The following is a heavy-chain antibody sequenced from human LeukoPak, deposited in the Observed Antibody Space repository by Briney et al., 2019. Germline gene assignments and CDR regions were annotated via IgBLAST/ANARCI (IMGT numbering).Heavy chain of an antibody. CDR1: GYTFTTYA. CDR3: ARAVVVVVAATPLFDP. V-gene: IGHV1-3*01. Sequence: GASVKVSCKASGYTFTTYAIHWVRQAPGQRLEWMGWINAGIGNTKYSQKFQDRVTITRDTSASTAYMELSSLRSEDTAVYYCARAVVVVVAATPLFDPWAQGTLVTVSS. D-gene: IGHD2-15*01. CDR2: INAGIGNT. J-gene: IGHJ5*02.